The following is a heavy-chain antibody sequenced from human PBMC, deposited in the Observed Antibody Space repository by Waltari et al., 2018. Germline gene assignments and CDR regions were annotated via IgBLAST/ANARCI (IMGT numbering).Heavy chain of an antibody. CDR3: ASPGITMVQGVKY. D-gene: IGHD3-10*01. J-gene: IGHJ4*02. V-gene: IGHV4-39*07. CDR2: IYYSGST. Sequence: QLQLQESGPGLVKPSETLSLTCTVSGGSIRSSSYSWGWTRQPPGKGLEWIGSIYYSGSTYYNPSLKSRVTISVDTSKNQFSLKLSSVTAADTAVYYCASPGITMVQGVKYWGQGTLVTVSS. CDR1: GGSIRSSSYS.